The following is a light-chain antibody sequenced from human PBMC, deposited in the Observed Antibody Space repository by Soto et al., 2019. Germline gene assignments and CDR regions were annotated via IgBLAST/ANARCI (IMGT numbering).Light chain of an antibody. CDR2: GAS. J-gene: IGKJ3*01. CDR3: QYLIFT. V-gene: IGKV3-20*01. Sequence: EIVLTQSPGTLSLSPGERATLSCRASQSVSSSYLAWYQQKPGQAPRLLIYGASSRATGIPDRFSVSGSGTDFTLTISRLEPEDFAVYSCQYLIFTSGPGNKVDIK. CDR1: QSVSSSY.